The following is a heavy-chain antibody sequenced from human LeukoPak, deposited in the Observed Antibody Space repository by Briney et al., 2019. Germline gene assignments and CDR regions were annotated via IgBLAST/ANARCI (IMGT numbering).Heavy chain of an antibody. V-gene: IGHV3-23*01. CDR2: IRSAVETT. CDR3: AKHFCTGLDCSLFDS. D-gene: IGHD3/OR15-3a*01. CDR1: GFTFSSYS. Sequence: QPGGSLRLSCAASGFTFSSYSMNWVRQAPGKGLEWISGIRSAVETTHYADSVKGRFIISRDNSKNALSLQLNSLRPEDTALYYCAKHFCTGLDCSLFDSWGQGTLVTVSS. J-gene: IGHJ4*02.